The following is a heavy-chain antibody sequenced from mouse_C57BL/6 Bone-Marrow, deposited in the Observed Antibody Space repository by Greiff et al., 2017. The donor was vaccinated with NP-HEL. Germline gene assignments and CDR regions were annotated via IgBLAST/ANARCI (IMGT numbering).Heavy chain of an antibody. CDR2: IYPRSGNT. CDR1: GYTFTSYG. D-gene: IGHD1-2*01. Sequence: QVQLQQSGAELARPGASVKLSCKASGYTFTSYGISWVKQRTGQGLEWIGEIYPRSGNTYYNEKFKGKATLTADKSSSTAYMELRSLTSEDSAVYFCARGGLLRPSGYFDVWGTGTTVTVSS. V-gene: IGHV1-81*01. CDR3: ARGGLLRPSGYFDV. J-gene: IGHJ1*03.